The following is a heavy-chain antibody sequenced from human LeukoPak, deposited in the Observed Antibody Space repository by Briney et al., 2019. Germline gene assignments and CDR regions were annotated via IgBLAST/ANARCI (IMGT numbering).Heavy chain of an antibody. V-gene: IGHV1-8*01. CDR1: GYTFTSYD. CDR3: ARGTLYYGSGIYPHPGNYYFDY. CDR2: MNPNSGNT. J-gene: IGHJ4*02. Sequence: ASVKVSCKASGYTFTSYDINWVRQATGQGLEWMGWMNPNSGNTGYAQKFQGRVTMARNTSISTAYMEPSSLRSEDTAVYYCARGTLYYGSGIYPHPGNYYFDYWGQGTLVTVSS. D-gene: IGHD3-10*01.